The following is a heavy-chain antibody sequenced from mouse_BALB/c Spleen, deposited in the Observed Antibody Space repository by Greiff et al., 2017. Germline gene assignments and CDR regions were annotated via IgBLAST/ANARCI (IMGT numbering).Heavy chain of an antibody. J-gene: IGHJ2*01. CDR2: IDTSDSYT. V-gene: IGHV1-69*01. Sequence: QVQLQQPGAELVMPGASVKMSCKASGYTFTDYWMHWVKQRPGQGLEWIGAIDTSDSYTSYNQKFKGKATLTVDESSSTAYMQLSSLTSEDSAVYYCASGDYGTDYWGQGTTLTVSS. CDR1: GYTFTDYW. D-gene: IGHD2-4*01. CDR3: ASGDYGTDY.